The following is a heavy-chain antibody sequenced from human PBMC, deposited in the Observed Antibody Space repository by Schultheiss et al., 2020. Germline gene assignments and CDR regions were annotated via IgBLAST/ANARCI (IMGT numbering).Heavy chain of an antibody. J-gene: IGHJ4*02. V-gene: IGHV4-59*08. CDR3: ARGQVTMVRGVILGCYFDY. Sequence: SETLSLTCTVSGGSISSYYWSWIRQPPGKGLEWIGYIYYSGSTNYNPSLKSRVTISVDTSKNQFSLKLSSVTAADTAVYYCARGQVTMVRGVILGCYFDYWGKGTLVT. CDR1: GGSISSYY. CDR2: IYYSGST. D-gene: IGHD3-10*01.